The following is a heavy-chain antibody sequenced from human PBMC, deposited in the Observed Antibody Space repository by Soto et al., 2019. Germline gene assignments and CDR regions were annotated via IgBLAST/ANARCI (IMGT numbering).Heavy chain of an antibody. Sequence: QVQLQESGPGLVKPSGTLSLTCAVSGGSISSSYWWSWVRQPPGKGLEWIGEIYHSGSTNYNTSLKSRVTISEDKSKNRFSLNVASVTAADTAVYYCARVSGSYYSGMDVWGQGTTVTVSS. J-gene: IGHJ6*02. CDR2: IYHSGST. V-gene: IGHV4-4*02. CDR3: ARVSGSYYSGMDV. CDR1: GGSISSSYW.